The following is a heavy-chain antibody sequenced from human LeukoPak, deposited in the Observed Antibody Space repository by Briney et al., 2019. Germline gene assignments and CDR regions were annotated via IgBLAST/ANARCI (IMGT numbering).Heavy chain of an antibody. CDR2: ISAYNGNT. Sequence: ASVNVTCKASGYTFTSYGISWVRQAPGQGLEWMGWISAYNGNTNYAQTLQGRVTMTTDTSTSTASMELRSLRSDDTAVYYCASSTYYYDSSGYYCDYWGQGTLVTVSS. V-gene: IGHV1-18*01. CDR1: GYTFTSYG. J-gene: IGHJ4*02. CDR3: ASSTYYYDSSGYYCDY. D-gene: IGHD3-22*01.